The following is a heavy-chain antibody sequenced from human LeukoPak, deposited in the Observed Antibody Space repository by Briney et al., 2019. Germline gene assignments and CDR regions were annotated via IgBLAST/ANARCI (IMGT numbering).Heavy chain of an antibody. CDR3: ARDSGGGDGYINFDY. CDR1: GGSISSGSYY. CDR2: IYTSGST. V-gene: IGHV4-61*02. Sequence: SQTLSLTCTVSGGSISSGSYYWSWIRQPAGKGLEWIGRIYTSGSTNYNPSLKSRVTISVDTSKNQFSLKLSSVTAADTAVYYCARDSGGGDGYINFDYWGQGTLVTVPS. D-gene: IGHD5-24*01. J-gene: IGHJ4*02.